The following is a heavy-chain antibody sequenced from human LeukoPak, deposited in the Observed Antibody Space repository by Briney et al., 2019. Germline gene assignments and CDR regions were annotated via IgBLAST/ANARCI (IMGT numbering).Heavy chain of an antibody. Sequence: SETLSLTCTVSGGSISSYYWSWIRQPPGKGLEWIGEINHSGSANYNPSLKSRVTISVDTSKNQFSLKLSSVTAADTAVYYCARHTNYYGSGRRFDYWGQGTLVTVSS. V-gene: IGHV4-34*01. D-gene: IGHD3-10*01. CDR3: ARHTNYYGSGRRFDY. J-gene: IGHJ4*02. CDR1: GGSISSYY. CDR2: INHSGSA.